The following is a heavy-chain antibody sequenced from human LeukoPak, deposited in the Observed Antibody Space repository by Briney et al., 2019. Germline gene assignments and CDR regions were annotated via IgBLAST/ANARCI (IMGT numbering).Heavy chain of an antibody. CDR2: IYSGGDT. V-gene: IGHV3-53*01. Sequence: QAGGSLRLSCAASGFTVSSNYMSWVRQPPWKGLEWVSVIYSGGDTSYADSVKGRSTISRDSSKNTLYLQMNSLRAEDTAVYYCARDPGYSYGYLFDYWGQGTLVTVSS. CDR3: ARDPGYSYGYLFDY. J-gene: IGHJ4*02. D-gene: IGHD5-18*01. CDR1: GFTVSSNY.